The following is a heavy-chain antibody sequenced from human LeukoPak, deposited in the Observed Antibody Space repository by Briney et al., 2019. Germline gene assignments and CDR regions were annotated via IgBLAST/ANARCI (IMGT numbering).Heavy chain of an antibody. CDR1: GYSISTGYY. Sequence: SETLSLTCTVSGYSISTGYYWDWIRQPPGKGLEWIGTFYHGGSTYYNPSLKSRVTISVDTSKNHFSLKLTSVTAADTAVYYCARIETYSSGWYDAFFDYWGQGTLVTVSS. D-gene: IGHD6-19*01. CDR3: ARIETYSSGWYDAFFDY. J-gene: IGHJ4*02. CDR2: FYHGGST. V-gene: IGHV4-38-2*02.